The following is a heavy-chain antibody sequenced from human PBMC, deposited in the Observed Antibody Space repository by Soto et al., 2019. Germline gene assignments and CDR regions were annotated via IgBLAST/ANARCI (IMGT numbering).Heavy chain of an antibody. CDR2: INAGNGNT. D-gene: IGHD1-26*01. CDR3: ARKKVGAMDWFDP. J-gene: IGHJ5*02. Sequence: ASVKVSCKASGYTFTSYAMHWVRQAPGQRLEWMGWINAGNGNTKYSQKFQGRVTITRDTSASTAYMELSSLRSEDTAVYYCARKKVGAMDWFDPWGQGTLVTVSS. V-gene: IGHV1-3*01. CDR1: GYTFTSYA.